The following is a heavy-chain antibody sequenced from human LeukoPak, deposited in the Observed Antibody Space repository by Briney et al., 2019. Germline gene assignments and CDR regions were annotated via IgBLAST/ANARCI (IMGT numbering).Heavy chain of an antibody. J-gene: IGHJ6*03. V-gene: IGHV3-7*01. Sequence: GGSLRLSCAASGFTFSSYAMSWVRQAPGKGLEWVANIKHDGSEKYFVDSVKGRFTVSRDNAKNSLYLQMDSLRAEDTAVYYCARGSDYYYMDVWGKGTTVTVSS. CDR3: ARGSDYYYMDV. D-gene: IGHD1-26*01. CDR2: IKHDGSEK. CDR1: GFTFSSYA.